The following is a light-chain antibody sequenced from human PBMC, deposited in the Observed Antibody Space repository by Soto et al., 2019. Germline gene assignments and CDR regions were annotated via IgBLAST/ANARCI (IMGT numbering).Light chain of an antibody. Sequence: EIVLTQSPATLSLSPGERANLSCRASQSVSSYLAWYQQKPGQAPRLLIYDASNRATGIPARFSGSGSGTDFTLTISSLEPEDFAVYYCQQRSNWPPEGTFGPGTKVDIK. CDR2: DAS. V-gene: IGKV3-11*01. J-gene: IGKJ3*01. CDR3: QQRSNWPPEGT. CDR1: QSVSSY.